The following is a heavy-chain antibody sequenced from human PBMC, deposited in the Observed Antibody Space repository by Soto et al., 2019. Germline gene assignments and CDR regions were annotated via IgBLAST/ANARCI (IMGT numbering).Heavy chain of an antibody. CDR2: IYYSGST. D-gene: IGHD5-18*01. CDR3: ARSGFGGYSYGYYFRVVDY. Sequence: QLQLQESGPGLVKPSETLSLTCTVSGGSISSSSYYWGWIRQPPGKGLEWIGSIYYSGSTYYNPSLKIRVTITVDTSKNQFALKLSSVTAADTAVYYCARSGFGGYSYGYYFRVVDYWGQGTLVTVSS. V-gene: IGHV4-39*01. CDR1: GGSISSSSYY. J-gene: IGHJ4*02.